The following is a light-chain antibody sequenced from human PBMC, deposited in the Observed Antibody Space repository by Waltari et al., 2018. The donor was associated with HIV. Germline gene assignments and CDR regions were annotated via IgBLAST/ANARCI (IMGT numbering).Light chain of an antibody. CDR3: QQYYSTPPLT. CDR1: QSVLYSSNNKNY. J-gene: IGKJ4*01. V-gene: IGKV4-1*01. Sequence: DIVMTQSPDSLAVSLGARAAIHCKSSQSVLYSSNNKNYLAWYQQKPGQPPKRLIYWASTRQSGVPDRFSCSGSGTDFTLTISSLQAEDVAVYYCQQYYSTPPLTFGGGTKVEIK. CDR2: WAS.